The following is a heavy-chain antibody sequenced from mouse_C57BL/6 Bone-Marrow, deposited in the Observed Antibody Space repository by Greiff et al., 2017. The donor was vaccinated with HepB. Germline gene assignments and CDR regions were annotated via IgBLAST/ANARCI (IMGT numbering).Heavy chain of an antibody. V-gene: IGHV2-9-1*01. D-gene: IGHD2-3*01. Sequence: VQVVESGPGLVAPSQSLSITCTVSGFSLTSYAISWVRQPPGKGLEWLGVIWTGGGTNYNSALKSRLSISKDNSKSQVFLKMNSLQTDDTARYYCARIYDGYSYYAMDYWGQGTSVTVSS. CDR2: IWTGGGT. J-gene: IGHJ4*01. CDR1: GFSLTSYA. CDR3: ARIYDGYSYYAMDY.